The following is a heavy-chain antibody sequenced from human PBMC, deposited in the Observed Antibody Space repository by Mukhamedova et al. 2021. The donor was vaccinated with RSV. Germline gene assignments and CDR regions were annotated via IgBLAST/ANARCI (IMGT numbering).Heavy chain of an antibody. J-gene: IGHJ4*02. CDR2: TKNKTNRGTT. CDR3: TRGDCSSTSCYTAFFDY. V-gene: IGHV3-49*01. Sequence: VGFTKNKTNRGTTEYAASVKGRSTISRDGSKSIAYLQMNSLKTEDTAVYYYTRGDCSSTSCYTAFFDYWGQGTLVTVSS. D-gene: IGHD2-2*02.